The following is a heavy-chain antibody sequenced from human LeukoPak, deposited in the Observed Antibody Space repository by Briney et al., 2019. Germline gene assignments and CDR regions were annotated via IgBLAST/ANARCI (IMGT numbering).Heavy chain of an antibody. CDR2: INSDSGGT. D-gene: IGHD6-6*01. V-gene: IGHV1-2*02. J-gene: IGHJ5*02. Sequence: EASVKVSCKASGYTFTGDFIHWVRQAPGQGLEWMGWINSDSGGTNYARKFQGRVTMTRDTSISTAYMELSSLRSDDTAVFYCARGNIATRRGENWFDPWGQGTLVTVSS. CDR3: ARGNIATRRGENWFDP. CDR1: GYTFTGDF.